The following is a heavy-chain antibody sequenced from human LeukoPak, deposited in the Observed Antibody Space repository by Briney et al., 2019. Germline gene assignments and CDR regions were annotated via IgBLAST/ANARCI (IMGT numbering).Heavy chain of an antibody. D-gene: IGHD5-18*01. CDR3: ARVNTTDTAMVTGVFDY. J-gene: IGHJ4*02. CDR2: IIPIFGIA. CDR1: GGTFSSYA. V-gene: IGHV1-69*04. Sequence: ASVKVSCKASGGTFSSYAISWVRQAPGQGLEWMGRIIPIFGIANYAQKSQGRVTITADKSTSTAYMELSSLRSEDTAVYYCARVNTTDTAMVTGVFDYWGQGTLVTVSS.